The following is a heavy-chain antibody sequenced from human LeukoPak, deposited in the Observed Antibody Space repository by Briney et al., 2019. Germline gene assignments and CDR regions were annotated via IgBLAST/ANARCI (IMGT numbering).Heavy chain of an antibody. CDR2: IYFGGTT. CDR3: ARLRSDTGGKKGVNWFDP. V-gene: IGHV4-59*01. J-gene: IGHJ5*02. D-gene: IGHD4-23*01. CDR1: GGSIKNYY. Sequence: SETLSLTCSVSGGSIKNYYWSWLRQPPGKGLEWLGNIYFGGTTDYNSSLKSRLTISVDTFKNQLSLNLQSVTAADTATYYCARLRSDTGGKKGVNWFDPWGQGTLVTVSS.